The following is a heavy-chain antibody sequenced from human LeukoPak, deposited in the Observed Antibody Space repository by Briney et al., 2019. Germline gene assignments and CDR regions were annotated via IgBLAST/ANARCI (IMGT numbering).Heavy chain of an antibody. D-gene: IGHD6-6*01. CDR3: AKDKREYSPELDY. J-gene: IGHJ4*02. CDR1: GFTFSSYW. Sequence: GGSLRLSCAASGFTFSSYWMSWVRQAPGKGLEWVANIKQDGSEKYYVDSVKGRFTISRDNSKNTLYLQMNSLRAEDTAVYYCAKDKREYSPELDYWGQGTLVTVSS. CDR2: IKQDGSEK. V-gene: IGHV3-7*01.